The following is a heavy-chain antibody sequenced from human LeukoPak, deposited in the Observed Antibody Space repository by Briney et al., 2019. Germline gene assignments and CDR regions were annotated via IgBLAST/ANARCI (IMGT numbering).Heavy chain of an antibody. CDR1: GGSISSYY. CDR3: TRGETTRDLGFFDL. Sequence: SETLSLTCTVSGGSISSYYWSWIRQPPGPGMEWIGYISYSGSTNYNPSLKSRLTISVDTSKNQFSLILSSVTAADTAVYYCTRGETTRDLGFFDLWGRGTLVTVSS. J-gene: IGHJ2*01. CDR2: ISYSGST. V-gene: IGHV4-59*01. D-gene: IGHD4-17*01.